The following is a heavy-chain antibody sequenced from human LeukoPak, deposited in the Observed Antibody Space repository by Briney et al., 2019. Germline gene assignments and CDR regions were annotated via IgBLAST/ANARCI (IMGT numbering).Heavy chain of an antibody. CDR3: ARLPSAGSGSYYKGDY. D-gene: IGHD3-10*01. J-gene: IGHJ4*02. CDR1: GGSFSGYY. V-gene: IGHV4-34*01. CDR2: INHSGST. Sequence: SETLSLTCAVYGGSFSGYYWSWIRQPPGKGLEWIGEINHSGSTNYNPSLKSRVTIPVDTSKNQFSLKLSSVTAADTAVYYCARLPSAGSGSYYKGDYWGQGTLVTVSS.